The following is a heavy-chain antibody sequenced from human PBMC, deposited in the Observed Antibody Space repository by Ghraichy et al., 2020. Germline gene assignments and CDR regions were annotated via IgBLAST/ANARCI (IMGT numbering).Heavy chain of an antibody. CDR2: VSSSGGST. V-gene: IGHV3-23*01. Sequence: GESLNISCAASGFTFSNFAMSWVRQAPGKGLEWVSAVSSSGGSTYYADSVKGRFTISRDNSKNTLYLQMNSLRAEDTAVYYCAKVRYFDWLYNYFDYWGQGTLVTVSS. CDR3: AKVRYFDWLYNYFDY. J-gene: IGHJ4*02. D-gene: IGHD3-9*01. CDR1: GFTFSNFA.